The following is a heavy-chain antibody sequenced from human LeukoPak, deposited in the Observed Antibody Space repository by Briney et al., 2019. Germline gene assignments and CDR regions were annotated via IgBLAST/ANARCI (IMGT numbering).Heavy chain of an antibody. CDR3: AAYYGSGSVNYYRGMDI. CDR1: EFTFSDYY. V-gene: IGHV3-11*01. J-gene: IGHJ6*02. D-gene: IGHD3-10*01. Sequence: GGSLRLSCEASEFTFSDYYMSWIRQAPGKGLERISYISDSAINTHYADSVRGRFTISRDNAKKLLVLEMKSLRSEDTAVYYCAAYYGSGSVNYYRGMDIWGQGTTVTVSS. CDR2: ISDSAINT.